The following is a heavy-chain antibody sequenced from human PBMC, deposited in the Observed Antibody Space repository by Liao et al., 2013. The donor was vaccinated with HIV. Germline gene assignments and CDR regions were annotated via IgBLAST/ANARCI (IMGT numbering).Heavy chain of an antibody. CDR3: AAGDYGAYKAFDF. D-gene: IGHD4-17*01. Sequence: QVKLQESGPGLVKPSETLSLTCTVSGGYINSPSYYWGWIRQSPGKGLEWIGSIYSSGITNYNPSLEGRVTISLDTPKTFSLKLTSVTAADTAVYYCAAGDYGAYKAFDFWGQGTVVTVSS. V-gene: IGHV4-39*07. CDR1: GGYINSPSYY. CDR2: IYSSGIT. J-gene: IGHJ3*01.